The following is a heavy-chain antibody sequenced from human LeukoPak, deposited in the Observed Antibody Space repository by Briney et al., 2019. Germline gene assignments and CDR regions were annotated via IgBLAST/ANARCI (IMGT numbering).Heavy chain of an antibody. CDR2: ISSSSSYI. CDR3: ARVPKYSSSWYVGY. D-gene: IGHD6-13*01. Sequence: GGSLRLSRAASGFTFSSYSMNWVRQAPGKGLEWVSSISSSSSYIYYADSVKGRFTISRDNAKNSLYLQMNSLRAEDTAVYYCARVPKYSSSWYVGYWGQGTLVTVSS. V-gene: IGHV3-21*01. CDR1: GFTFSSYS. J-gene: IGHJ4*02.